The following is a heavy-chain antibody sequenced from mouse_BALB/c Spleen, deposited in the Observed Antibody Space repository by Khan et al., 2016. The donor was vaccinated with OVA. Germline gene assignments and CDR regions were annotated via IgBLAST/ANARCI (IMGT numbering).Heavy chain of an antibody. CDR2: ISYSGST. CDR3: GSIRFYYRFSFFDY. Sequence: EVQLQESGPGLVKPSQSLSLTCTVTGYSITSDYAWNWIRQFPGNKLEWMGYISYSGSTSYNPSLESRISIIRDTSKNQFFLQLIPVTTEDTATYYCGSIRFYYRFSFFDYWGQGTTLTVSS. V-gene: IGHV3-2*02. J-gene: IGHJ2*01. CDR1: GYSITSDYA. D-gene: IGHD2-14*01.